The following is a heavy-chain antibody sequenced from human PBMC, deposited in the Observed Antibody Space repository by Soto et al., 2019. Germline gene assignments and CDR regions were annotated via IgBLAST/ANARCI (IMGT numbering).Heavy chain of an antibody. J-gene: IGHJ5*02. V-gene: IGHV1-69*01. CDR3: ARDRVVVVPAAITGSNWFDP. CDR1: GGTFSSYA. Sequence: QVQLVQSGAEVKKPGSSVKVSCKASGGTFSSYAISWVRQAPGQGLEWMGGIIPIFGTANYAQKFQGRVTITADESTRTAYMELSSLRSEDTAVYYCARDRVVVVPAAITGSNWFDPWGQGTLVTVSS. D-gene: IGHD2-2*01. CDR2: IIPIFGTA.